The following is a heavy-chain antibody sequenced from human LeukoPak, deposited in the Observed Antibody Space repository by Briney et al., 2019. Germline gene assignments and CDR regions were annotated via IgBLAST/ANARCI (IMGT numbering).Heavy chain of an antibody. CDR2: IYYSGST. D-gene: IGHD3-16*02. CDR3: ARLSHWFDP. J-gene: IGHJ5*02. V-gene: IGHV4-39*01. CDR1: GGSISSSSYY. Sequence: SETLSLTCTVSGGSISSSSYYWGWIRQPPGKGLEWIGSIYYSGSTYYNPSLKSRVTISVDTSKNQFSLKLSSVTAADTAVYYCARLSHWFDPWGQGTLVTVSP.